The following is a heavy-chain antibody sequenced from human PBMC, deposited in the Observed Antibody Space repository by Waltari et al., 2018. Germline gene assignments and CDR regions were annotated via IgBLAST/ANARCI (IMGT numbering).Heavy chain of an antibody. D-gene: IGHD6-19*01. J-gene: IGHJ2*01. V-gene: IGHV3-74*01. Sequence: EVQLVESGGGLVQPGGSLRLSCAASGFTFSSYWMHWVRHAPGKGLVLVSRINSDGSSTSYADSVKGRFTISRDNAKNTLYLQMNSLRAEDTAVYYCARGRIAVAEGYFDLWGRGTLVTVSS. CDR2: INSDGSST. CDR1: GFTFSSYW. CDR3: ARGRIAVAEGYFDL.